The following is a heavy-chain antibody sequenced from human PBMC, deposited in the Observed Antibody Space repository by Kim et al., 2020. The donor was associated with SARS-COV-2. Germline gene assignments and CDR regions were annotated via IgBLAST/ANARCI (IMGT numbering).Heavy chain of an antibody. V-gene: IGHV3-13*01. J-gene: IGHJ3*02. Sequence: PGYVKGRFTISRENAKNALYLRMNSLRAGDTAVYYCARGYSSSWYWAFDIWGQGTMVTVSS. CDR3: ARGYSSSWYWAFDI. D-gene: IGHD6-13*01.